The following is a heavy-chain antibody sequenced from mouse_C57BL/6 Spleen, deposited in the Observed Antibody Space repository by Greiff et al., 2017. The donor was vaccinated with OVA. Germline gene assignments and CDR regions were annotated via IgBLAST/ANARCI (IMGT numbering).Heavy chain of an antibody. J-gene: IGHJ4*01. V-gene: IGHV7-3*01. CDR1: GFTFTDYY. CDR2: IRNKANGYTT. Sequence: EVKVEESGGGLVQPGGSLSLSCAASGFTFTDYYMSWVRQPPGKALEWLGFIRNKANGYTTEYSASVKGRFTISRDNSQSILYLQMNALRAEDSATYDCARYSNFYARDYWGQGTSVTVSS. CDR3: ARYSNFYARDY. D-gene: IGHD2-1*01.